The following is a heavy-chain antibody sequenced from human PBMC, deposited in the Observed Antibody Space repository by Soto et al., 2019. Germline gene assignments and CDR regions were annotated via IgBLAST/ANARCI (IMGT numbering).Heavy chain of an antibody. Sequence: SEILSLTCTVSGGSISSYYWSWIRQPPGKGLEWIGYIYYSGSTNYNPSLKSRVTISVDTSKNQFSLKLSSVTAADTAVYYCARLVRYSSWYGDYYMDVWGKGTTVTVSS. D-gene: IGHD5-18*01. CDR2: IYYSGST. V-gene: IGHV4-59*08. CDR1: GGSISSYY. J-gene: IGHJ6*03. CDR3: ARLVRYSSWYGDYYMDV.